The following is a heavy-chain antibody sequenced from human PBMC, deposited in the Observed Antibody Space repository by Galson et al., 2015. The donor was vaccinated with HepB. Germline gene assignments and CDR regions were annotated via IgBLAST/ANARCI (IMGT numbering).Heavy chain of an antibody. CDR2: INDDGSRT. V-gene: IGHV3-23*03. Sequence: SLRLSCAASGSTFSSYGMTWVRQAPGKGLEWVSTINDDGSRTHYRDSVKGRFTISRDNSRNTLFLQLNSLRAEDTAVYYCAKDVGSGSCLFDYWGRGTLVTVS. CDR1: GSTFSSYG. CDR3: AKDVGSGSCLFDY. J-gene: IGHJ4*02. D-gene: IGHD2-15*01.